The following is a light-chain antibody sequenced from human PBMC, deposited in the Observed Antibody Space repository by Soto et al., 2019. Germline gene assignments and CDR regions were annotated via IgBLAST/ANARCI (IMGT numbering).Light chain of an antibody. CDR3: SSYTTTSALL. CDR2: DVR. Sequence: QSVLTQPASVSGALGQSITISCTGSNRDIGAYNLVSWYQQHPDTAPKLIIYDVRNRPSGVAYRFTGYRSGYTASLTISALPDDDEYNFCCSSYTTTSALLFGGGTKLTVL. CDR1: NRDIGAYNL. J-gene: IGLJ3*02. V-gene: IGLV2-14*03.